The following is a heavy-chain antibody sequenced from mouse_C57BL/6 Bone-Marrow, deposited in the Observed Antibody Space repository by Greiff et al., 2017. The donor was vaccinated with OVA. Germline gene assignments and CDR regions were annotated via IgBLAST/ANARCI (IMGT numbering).Heavy chain of an antibody. CDR2: ISSGGSYT. Sequence: EVQLVESGGDLVKPGGSLKLSCAASGFTFSSYGMSWVRQTPDKRLEWVATISSGGSYTYYPDSVKGRFTISRDNAKNTLYLQMSSLKSEDTAMYYCARHEAGPYYYAMDYWGQGTSVTGSS. V-gene: IGHV5-6*01. J-gene: IGHJ4*01. CDR1: GFTFSSYG. CDR3: ARHEAGPYYYAMDY.